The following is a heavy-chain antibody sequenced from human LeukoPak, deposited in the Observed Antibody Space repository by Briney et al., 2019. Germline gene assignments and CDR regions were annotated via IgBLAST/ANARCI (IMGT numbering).Heavy chain of an antibody. CDR2: IYYSWST. D-gene: IGHD4-11*01. CDR1: SCSITSGGYY. J-gene: IGHJ6*03. Sequence: SETLSLTCTVSSCSITSGGYYWNWIRQHPGKGLESIGYIYYSWSTFYNPSLKSRVTMSVDTSKNQFSLKLSSVTAADTAVYYCARAPKGMTTVRYYYYYYMDVWGKGTTVTVSS. CDR3: ARAPKGMTTVRYYYYYYMDV. V-gene: IGHV4-31*03.